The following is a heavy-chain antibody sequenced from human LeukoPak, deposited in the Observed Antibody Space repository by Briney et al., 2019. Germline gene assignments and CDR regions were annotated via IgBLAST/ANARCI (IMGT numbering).Heavy chain of an antibody. J-gene: IGHJ4*02. D-gene: IGHD3-22*01. Sequence: TGGSLRLSCAASGFTFSSYSMNWVRQAPGKGLEWVSYISSSGSTKYYADSVKGRFTISRDNAQNSLYLQMNSLRDEDTAVYYCAREATTYYYDSSGYYYPSYFDYWGQGTLVTVSS. V-gene: IGHV3-48*02. CDR1: GFTFSSYS. CDR3: AREATTYYYDSSGYYYPSYFDY. CDR2: ISSSGSTK.